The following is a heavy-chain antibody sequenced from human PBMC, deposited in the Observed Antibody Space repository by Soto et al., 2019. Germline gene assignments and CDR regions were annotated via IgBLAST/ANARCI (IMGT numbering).Heavy chain of an antibody. CDR1: GYTFTSYG. Sequence: ASVKVSCKASGYTFTSYGISWVRQAPGQGLEWMGWISAYNGNTNYAQKLQGRATMTTDTSTSTAYMELRSLRSDDTAVYYCGRYCSGGSCSETFDYWGQGTLVTVSS. CDR2: ISAYNGNT. D-gene: IGHD2-15*01. CDR3: GRYCSGGSCSETFDY. V-gene: IGHV1-18*01. J-gene: IGHJ4*02.